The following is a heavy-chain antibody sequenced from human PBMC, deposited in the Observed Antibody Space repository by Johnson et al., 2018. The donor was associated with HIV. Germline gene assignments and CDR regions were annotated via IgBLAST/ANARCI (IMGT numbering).Heavy chain of an antibody. Sequence: QVQLVESGGGVVQPGRSLRLSCAASGFTVSSNYMSWVRQAPGKGLEWVAVISYDGSNKYYADSVKGRFTISRDNSKNTLYLQMNSLRAEDTAVYYCATPQGGYSAFDIWGQGTMVTVSS. D-gene: IGHD2-15*01. J-gene: IGHJ3*02. CDR1: GFTVSSNY. CDR3: ATPQGGYSAFDI. CDR2: ISYDGSNK. V-gene: IGHV3-30-3*01.